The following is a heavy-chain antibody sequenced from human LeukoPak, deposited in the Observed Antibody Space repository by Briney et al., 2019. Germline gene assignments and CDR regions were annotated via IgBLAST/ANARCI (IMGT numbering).Heavy chain of an antibody. Sequence: PSETLSLTCTVSGGSISSGGYYWSWIRQHPGTGLEWIGYIYYSGSTYYNPSLKSRVTISVDTSKNQFSLKLSSVTAADTAVYYCARGRSSGWYVGYYYYGMDVWGQGTTVTVSS. V-gene: IGHV4-31*03. CDR3: ARGRSSGWYVGYYYYGMDV. D-gene: IGHD6-19*01. J-gene: IGHJ6*02. CDR2: IYYSGST. CDR1: GGSISSGGYY.